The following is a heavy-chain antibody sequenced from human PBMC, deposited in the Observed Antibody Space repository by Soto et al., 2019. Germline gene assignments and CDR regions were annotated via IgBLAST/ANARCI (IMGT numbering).Heavy chain of an antibody. CDR2: ITWNSGSK. D-gene: IGHD1-1*01. J-gene: IGHJ4*02. V-gene: IGHV3-9*01. CDR1: GFTFDDYA. Sequence: EVQLVESGGGLVQPGRSLRLSCAASGFTFDDYAMHWVRQPPGKGLEWVSGITWNSGSKDYADSVKGRFTISRDNRKNSLYLQTQSLRGEDTALYYCTTTYPNDDSRVVAYWGQGTLVTVSS. CDR3: TTTYPNDDSRVVAY.